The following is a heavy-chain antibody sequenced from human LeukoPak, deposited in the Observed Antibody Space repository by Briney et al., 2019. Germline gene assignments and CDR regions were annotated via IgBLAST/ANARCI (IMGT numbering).Heavy chain of an antibody. CDR1: GGSISSYY. D-gene: IGHD3-16*01. J-gene: IGHJ5*02. V-gene: IGHV4-59*01. CDR2: IYYSGST. Sequence: SETLSLTCTVSGGSISSYYWSWIRQPPGKGLEWIGYIYYSGSTNYNPSLKSRVTISVDTSKNQFSLKLSSVTAADTAVYYCARAGPHRGYNWFDPWGQGTLVTVSS. CDR3: ARAGPHRGYNWFDP.